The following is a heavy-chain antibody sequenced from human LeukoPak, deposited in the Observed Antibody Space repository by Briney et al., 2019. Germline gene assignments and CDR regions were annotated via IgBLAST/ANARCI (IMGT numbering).Heavy chain of an antibody. J-gene: IGHJ4*02. Sequence: PGGSLRLSCAASGFSLDRDSMNWVRQAPGKGLEWVSLISSASSYIYYSDSVEGRFTISRDNAKNSLYLQMNSLRAEDTAVYYCARLFGYCSGGNCYEDFFDYWGRGTLVTVSS. V-gene: IGHV3-21*01. CDR3: ARLFGYCSGGNCYEDFFDY. CDR2: ISSASSYI. CDR1: GFSLDRDS. D-gene: IGHD2-15*01.